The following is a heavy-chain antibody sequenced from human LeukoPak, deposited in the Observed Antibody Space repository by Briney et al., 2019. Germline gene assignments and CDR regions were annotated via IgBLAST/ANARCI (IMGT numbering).Heavy chain of an antibody. Sequence: ASVKVSCKASGYTFTGHYMHWVRQAPGQGLEWMGWINPNSGGTNYAQKFQGRVTMTRDTSISTAYMELSRLRSDDTAVYYCARGGRYFVVVPAANFDYWGQGTLVAVSS. J-gene: IGHJ4*02. CDR2: INPNSGGT. CDR1: GYTFTGHY. CDR3: ARGGRYFVVVPAANFDY. V-gene: IGHV1-2*02. D-gene: IGHD2-2*01.